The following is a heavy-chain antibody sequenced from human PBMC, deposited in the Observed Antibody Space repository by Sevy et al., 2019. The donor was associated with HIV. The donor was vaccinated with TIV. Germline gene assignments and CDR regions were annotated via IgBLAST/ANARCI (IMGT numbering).Heavy chain of an antibody. CDR1: GFTFSDHY. Sequence: GGSLRLSCAASGFTFSDHYMYWVRQAPGKGLEWVGRTRNKANSYTTEYAASVKGRFTISRDDSKNSLYLQMNSLKTEDTAVYYCARGLRYSSSWYDAFDIWGQGTMVTVSS. D-gene: IGHD6-13*01. J-gene: IGHJ3*02. V-gene: IGHV3-72*01. CDR2: TRNKANSYTT. CDR3: ARGLRYSSSWYDAFDI.